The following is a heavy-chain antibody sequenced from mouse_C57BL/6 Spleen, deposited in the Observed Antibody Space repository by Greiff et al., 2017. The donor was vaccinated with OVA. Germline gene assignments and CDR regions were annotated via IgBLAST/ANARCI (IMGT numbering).Heavy chain of an antibody. CDR2: ILPGSGST. J-gene: IGHJ2*01. Sequence: QVQLQQSGAELMKPGASVKLSCKATGYTFTGYWIEWVKQRPGHGLEWIGEILPGSGSTNYNEKFKGKATFTADTSSNTAYMQLSSLTTEDSAIYYCARLAFITTVVAPEGFDYWGQGTTLTVSS. CDR1: GYTFTGYW. V-gene: IGHV1-9*01. CDR3: ARLAFITTVVAPEGFDY. D-gene: IGHD1-1*01.